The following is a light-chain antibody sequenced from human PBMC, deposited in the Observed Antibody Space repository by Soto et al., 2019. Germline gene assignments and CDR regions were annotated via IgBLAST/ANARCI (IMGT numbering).Light chain of an antibody. CDR1: IANIGAGYD. CDR3: QSYDSSLSGFYV. V-gene: IGLV1-40*01. Sequence: QSVLTQPPSLSGAPGQRVTISCTGSIANIGAGYDVHWYQHLPGTAPKLLIYGNSNRPSGVPDRFSASKSGTSASLAITGLQAEDEADYYCQSYDSSLSGFYVFGTGTKVTVL. CDR2: GNS. J-gene: IGLJ1*01.